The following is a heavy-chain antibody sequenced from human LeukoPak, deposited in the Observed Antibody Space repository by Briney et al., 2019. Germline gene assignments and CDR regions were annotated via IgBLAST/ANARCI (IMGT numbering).Heavy chain of an antibody. J-gene: IGHJ5*02. Sequence: ASVKVSCKASGYTFTSYDINWVRQATGQGLEWMGWMNPNRGNTGYAQKFQGRVTMTRNTSISTAYMELSSLRSEDTAVYYCARVRIVGATTAWFDPWGQGTLVTVSS. V-gene: IGHV1-8*01. CDR2: MNPNRGNT. CDR3: ARVRIVGATTAWFDP. CDR1: GYTFTSYD. D-gene: IGHD1-26*01.